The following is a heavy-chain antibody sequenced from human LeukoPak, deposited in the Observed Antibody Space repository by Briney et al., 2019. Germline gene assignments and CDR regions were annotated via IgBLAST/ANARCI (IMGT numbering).Heavy chain of an antibody. CDR2: FDPEDGET. J-gene: IGHJ6*03. CDR3: ARGYWSSGWSSYYYMDV. V-gene: IGHV1-24*01. CDR1: GYTLTELS. Sequence: ASVKVSCKVSGYTLTELSMHWVRQAPGKGLEWMGGFDPEDGETIYAQKFQGRVTMTEDTSTDTAYMELSSLRSEDTAVYYCARGYWSSGWSSYYYMDVWGKGTTVTISS. D-gene: IGHD6-13*01.